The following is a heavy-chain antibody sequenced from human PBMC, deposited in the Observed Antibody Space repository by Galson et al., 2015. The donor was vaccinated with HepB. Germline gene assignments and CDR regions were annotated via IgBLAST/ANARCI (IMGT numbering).Heavy chain of an antibody. V-gene: IGHV3-48*03. Sequence: SLRLSCAASGFIFSSSEMNWVRQAPGKGLEWVSYISSTGSTIYYADSVKGRFTISRDNAKNSLYLQMNSLTAEDTAVYYCAREGAVEIDYWGPGTLVTVSS. J-gene: IGHJ4*02. CDR2: ISSTGSTI. CDR3: AREGAVEIDY. CDR1: GFIFSSSE. D-gene: IGHD1-1*01.